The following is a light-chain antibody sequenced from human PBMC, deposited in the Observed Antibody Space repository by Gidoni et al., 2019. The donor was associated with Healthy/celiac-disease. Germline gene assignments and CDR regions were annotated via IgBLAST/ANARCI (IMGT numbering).Light chain of an antibody. CDR1: QRISTY. V-gene: IGKV1-39*01. CDR2: AAS. J-gene: IGKJ3*01. CDR3: QQTYSTPRGIT. Sequence: DIQMTQSPSSLSASVGDRVTITCRASQRISTYLNWYQHKPGKAPKLLIYAASSLQSGVPSRFSGSGSGTDFTLTISSLQPEDFATYYCQQTYSTPRGITFGPGTKVDIK.